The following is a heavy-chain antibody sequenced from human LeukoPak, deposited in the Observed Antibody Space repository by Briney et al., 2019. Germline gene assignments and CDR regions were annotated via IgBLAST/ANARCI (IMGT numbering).Heavy chain of an antibody. D-gene: IGHD6-19*01. CDR2: TYYRSKWYN. CDR1: GDSVSSNSAA. J-gene: IGHJ6*03. V-gene: IGHV6-1*01. CDR3: AREGRGGIAVAATSRGGYYYYYMDV. Sequence: SQTLSLTCAISGDSVSSNSAAWNWIRQSPSRGLEWLGRTYYRSKWYNDYAVSVKSRITINPDTSKNQFSLQLNSVTPEDTAVYYCAREGRGGIAVAATSRGGYYYYYMDVWGKGTTVTVSS.